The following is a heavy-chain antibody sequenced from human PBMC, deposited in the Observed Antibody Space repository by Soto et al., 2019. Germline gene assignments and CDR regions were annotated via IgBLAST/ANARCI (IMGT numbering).Heavy chain of an antibody. CDR2: ISSSGNSI. CDR3: ARDPRWGSYRYNWFDP. V-gene: IGHV3-11*04. Sequence: PGGSLMISCASSGFTFSYYYMTWIRPAPGKGLEWVSYISSSGNSIYYADSVRGRFTVSRDNAKNQFSLQLNSVTPEDTAVYYCARDPRWGSYRYNWFDPWGQGTLVNVSS. CDR1: GFTFSYYY. D-gene: IGHD3-16*02. J-gene: IGHJ5*02.